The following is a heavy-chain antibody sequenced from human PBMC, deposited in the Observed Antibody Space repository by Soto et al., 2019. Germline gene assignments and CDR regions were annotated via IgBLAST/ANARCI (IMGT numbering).Heavy chain of an antibody. CDR2: ISASGRDT. CDR1: GFTFGNYA. D-gene: IGHD2-8*02. J-gene: IGHJ4*02. V-gene: IGHV3-23*01. CDR3: AKGKTTGRYYFDY. Sequence: EVLLLESGGDLAQPGGSLRLSCAASGFTFGNYAMSWVRQAPGKGLEWVAGISASGRDTYYADSVKDRFTISRDSSKNTLYLQMNSLRAEDTAKYFCAKGKTTGRYYFDYWGQGTLVTVSS.